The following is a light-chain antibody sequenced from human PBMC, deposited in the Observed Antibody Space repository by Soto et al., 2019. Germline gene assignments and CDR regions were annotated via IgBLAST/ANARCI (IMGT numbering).Light chain of an antibody. J-gene: IGKJ4*01. V-gene: IGKV3-15*01. CDR2: GAS. CDR3: QQYNNWPPLT. Sequence: EVVMTQSPATLSVSPGERATLSCRASQSVNSNLAWYQQKPGQAPRLLIYGASTRATGIPARFSGSGSGTEFTLTISSLQSEDFAVYYCQQYNNWPPLTFGGGSKVKIK. CDR1: QSVNSN.